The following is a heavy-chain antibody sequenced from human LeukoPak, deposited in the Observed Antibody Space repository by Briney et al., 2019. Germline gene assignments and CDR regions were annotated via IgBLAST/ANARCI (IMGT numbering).Heavy chain of an antibody. D-gene: IGHD6-13*01. J-gene: IGHJ6*03. V-gene: IGHV3-23*01. CDR3: AKDTSSSSRLGYMDV. CDR2: ISGSGGST. Sequence: PGGSLRLSCTASGFTFSSYAMNWVRQAPGKGLEWVSAISGSGGSTYYADSVKGRFTISRDNSKNTLYLQMNSLRAEDTAVYYCAKDTSSSSRLGYMDVWGKGTTVTVSS. CDR1: GFTFSSYA.